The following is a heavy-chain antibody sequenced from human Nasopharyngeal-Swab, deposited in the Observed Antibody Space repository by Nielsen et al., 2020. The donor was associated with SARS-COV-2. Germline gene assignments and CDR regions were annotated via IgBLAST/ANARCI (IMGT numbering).Heavy chain of an antibody. J-gene: IGHJ4*02. Sequence: GESLKISCAASGFTFRRYWMNWVRQAPGKGLEWVARIDNDGTITNHADSVRGRFTISRDNAKNTLYLQMNSLRVEDTAVYYCVKHQGSSSDQWGQGTLVTVSS. CDR3: VKHQGSSSDQ. V-gene: IGHV3-74*01. CDR2: IDNDGTIT. CDR1: GFTFRRYW.